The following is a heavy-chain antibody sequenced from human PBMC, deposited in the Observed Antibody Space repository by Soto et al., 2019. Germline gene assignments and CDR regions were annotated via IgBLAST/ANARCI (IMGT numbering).Heavy chain of an antibody. Sequence: SVKVSCKASGGTFSSYAISWVRQAPGQGLEWMGGIIPIFSTANYAQKFQGRVTITADESTSTAYMELSSLRSEDTAVYYCARDQIVVVPAATYNWFDPWGQGTLVTVSS. CDR3: ARDQIVVVPAATYNWFDP. CDR2: IIPIFSTA. D-gene: IGHD2-2*01. CDR1: GGTFSSYA. J-gene: IGHJ5*02. V-gene: IGHV1-69*13.